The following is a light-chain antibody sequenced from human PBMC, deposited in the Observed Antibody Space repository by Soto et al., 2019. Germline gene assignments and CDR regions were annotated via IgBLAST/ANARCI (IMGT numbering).Light chain of an antibody. CDR1: QSVSNNY. CDR2: AAS. J-gene: IGKJ1*01. V-gene: IGKV3-20*01. Sequence: EIVLTQSSGTLSLSPGERATISCRASQSVSNNYLAWYQQKPGQAPRLLIYAASNRARGIPDSFGGSGSGTAITLTVSRLDPEAFAVYYCQQYGSSPWTFGQGTKVEI. CDR3: QQYGSSPWT.